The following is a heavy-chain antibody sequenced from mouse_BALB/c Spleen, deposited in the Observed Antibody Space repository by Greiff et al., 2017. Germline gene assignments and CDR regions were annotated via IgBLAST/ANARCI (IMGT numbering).Heavy chain of an antibody. D-gene: IGHD2-1*01. J-gene: IGHJ3*01. CDR3: SQGNYVFAY. Sequence: QVQLQQSGAELAKPGAPVKMSCKASGYTFTSYWMHWVKQRPGQGLEWIGYINPSTGYTEYNQKFKDKATLTADKSSSTAYMQLSSLTSEDSAVYYCSQGNYVFAYWGQGTLVTVSA. V-gene: IGHV1-7*01. CDR1: GYTFTSYW. CDR2: INPSTGYT.